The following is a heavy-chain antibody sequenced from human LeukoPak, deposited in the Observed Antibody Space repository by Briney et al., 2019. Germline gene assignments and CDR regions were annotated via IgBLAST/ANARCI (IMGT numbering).Heavy chain of an antibody. CDR2: INLKREDT. V-gene: IGHV1-2*02. CDR3: ASPSLQYCSSISCSGAYYLDL. J-gene: IGHJ4*02. D-gene: IGHD2-2*01. CDR1: AYTFTAFY. Sequence: APSVRVSCKASAYTFTAFYMHWVRQAPGQGLEWMGCINLKREDTNSAQKFQGRVTMTRDTSISAASLELSGLTYDDTAVYFCASPSLQYCSSISCSGAYYLDLWGQGTLVTLFS.